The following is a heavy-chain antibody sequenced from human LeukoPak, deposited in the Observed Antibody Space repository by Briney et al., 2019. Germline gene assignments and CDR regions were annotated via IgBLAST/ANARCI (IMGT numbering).Heavy chain of an antibody. CDR1: GGSISSSSYY. Sequence: PSETLSLTCTVSGGSISSSSYYWGWIRQPPGKGLEWIGSIYYSGSTYYNPSLKSRVTISVDTSKNQFSLKLTSVTAADTAVYFCARGGYYGSGNDFRFDPWGQGTLVTVPS. CDR3: ARGGYYGSGNDFRFDP. CDR2: IYYSGST. J-gene: IGHJ5*02. V-gene: IGHV4-39*07. D-gene: IGHD3-10*01.